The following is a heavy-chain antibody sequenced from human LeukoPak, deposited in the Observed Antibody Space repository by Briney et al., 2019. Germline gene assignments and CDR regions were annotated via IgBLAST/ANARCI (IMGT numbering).Heavy chain of an antibody. CDR1: GFTFSSYA. J-gene: IGHJ4*02. CDR2: LYSGGYT. V-gene: IGHV3-66*01. Sequence: GGSLRLSCAASGFTFSSYAMSWVRQAPGKGLEWVSSLYSGGYTYYVDSVKGRFTISRDNSKNMLYLQMNSLRAEDTAVYYCARVDRPSVDFWSGYHVPDYFDYWGQGTLVTVSS. CDR3: ARVDRPSVDFWSGYHVPDYFDY. D-gene: IGHD3-3*01.